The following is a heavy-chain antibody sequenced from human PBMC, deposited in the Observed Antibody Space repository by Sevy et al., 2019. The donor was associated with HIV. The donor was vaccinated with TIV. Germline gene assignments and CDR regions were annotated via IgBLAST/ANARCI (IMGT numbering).Heavy chain of an antibody. V-gene: IGHV4-39*01. J-gene: IGHJ4*02. CDR2: IYYSGST. CDR3: ARGVREEYYYDSSGYYPYRPFDY. CDR1: GGSISSSSYY. Sequence: SETLSLTCTVSGGSISSSSYYWGWIRQPPGKGLEWIGSIYYSGSTYYNPSLKSRVTISVDTSKNQFPLKLSSVTAADTAVYYCARGVREEYYYDSSGYYPYRPFDYWGQGTLVTVSS. D-gene: IGHD3-22*01.